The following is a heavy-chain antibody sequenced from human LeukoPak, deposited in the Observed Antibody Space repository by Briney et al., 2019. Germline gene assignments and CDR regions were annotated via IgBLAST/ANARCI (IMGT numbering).Heavy chain of an antibody. CDR2: IYHSGST. D-gene: IGHD6-19*01. J-gene: IGHJ3*02. V-gene: IGHV4-39*07. CDR1: GGSISSGGYY. CDR3: ARGYSSGWYDAFDI. Sequence: SETLSLTCTVSGGSISSGGYYWGWIRQPPGKGLEWIGSIYHSGSTYYNPSLKSRVTISVDTSKNQFSLKLSSVPAADTAVYYCARGYSSGWYDAFDIWGQGTMVTVSS.